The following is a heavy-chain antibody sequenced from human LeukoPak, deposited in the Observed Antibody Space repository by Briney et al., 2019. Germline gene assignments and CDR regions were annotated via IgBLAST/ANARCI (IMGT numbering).Heavy chain of an antibody. V-gene: IGHV1-18*01. CDR1: GYTFTSYG. Sequence: GASVKVSCKASGYTFTSYGISWVRQAPGQGLEWMGWISAYNGNTNYAQKLQGRVTMTTDTSTSTAYMELRSLRSDDTAVYYCARIRPHRTGGIAAAGVYYYYYMDVWGKGTTVTVSS. CDR3: ARIRPHRTGGIAAAGVYYYYYMDV. D-gene: IGHD6-13*01. J-gene: IGHJ6*03. CDR2: ISAYNGNT.